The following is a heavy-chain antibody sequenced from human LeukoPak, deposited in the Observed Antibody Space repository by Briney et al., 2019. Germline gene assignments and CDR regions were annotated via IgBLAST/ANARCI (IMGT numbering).Heavy chain of an antibody. V-gene: IGHV4-39*07. CDR3: ARDEGAAAGPFDY. D-gene: IGHD6-13*01. Sequence: PSETLSLTCTVSGGSISSSSYYWGWIRQPPGKGLEWIGSIYYSGSTYYNPSLKSRVTISVDTSKNQFSLKLSSVTAADTAVYYCARDEGAAAGPFDYWGQGTLVTVSS. CDR2: IYYSGST. J-gene: IGHJ4*02. CDR1: GGSISSSSYY.